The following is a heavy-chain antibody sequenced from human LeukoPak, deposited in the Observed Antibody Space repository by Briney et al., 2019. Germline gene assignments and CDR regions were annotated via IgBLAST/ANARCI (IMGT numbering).Heavy chain of an antibody. Sequence: ASVKVSCKVSGYTLTELSMHWVRQAPGKGLEWMGGFDPEDGETIYAQKFQGRVTMTEDTSTDTAYMELSSLRSEDTAVYYCATDGGSYPYNWFDPWGQGTLVTVSS. V-gene: IGHV1-24*01. J-gene: IGHJ5*02. CDR1: GYTLTELS. D-gene: IGHD1-26*01. CDR2: FDPEDGET. CDR3: ATDGGSYPYNWFDP.